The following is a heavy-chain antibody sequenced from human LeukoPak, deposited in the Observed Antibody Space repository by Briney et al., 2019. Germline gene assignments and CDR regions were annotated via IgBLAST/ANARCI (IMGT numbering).Heavy chain of an antibody. D-gene: IGHD5-18*01. CDR3: AIVGVRYNYGQAFDY. CDR1: GFTVSSNS. V-gene: IGHV3-53*01. J-gene: IGHJ4*02. CDR2: IYSDNT. Sequence: GGSLRLSCTVSGFTVSSNSMSWVRQAPGKGLEWVSFIYSDNTHYSDSVKGRLTISRDNSKNTLYLQMNSLRAEDTAVFYCAIVGVRYNYGQAFDYWGQGTLVTVSS.